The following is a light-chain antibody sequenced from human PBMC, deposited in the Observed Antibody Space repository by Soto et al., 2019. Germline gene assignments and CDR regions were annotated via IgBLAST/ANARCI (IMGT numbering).Light chain of an antibody. CDR2: DVS. V-gene: IGLV2-14*03. CDR3: SSYRTSNTRQIV. J-gene: IGLJ1*01. CDR1: SSEIGGYNY. Sequence: QSVLTQPASVSGSPGQSITLSCTGPSSEIGGYNYVSWYQHHPGKAPKLMIYDVSNRPSGVSNRFSGSKSGNTASLSISGLQPEDEADYYCSSYRTSNTRQIVCGTGTKVTVL.